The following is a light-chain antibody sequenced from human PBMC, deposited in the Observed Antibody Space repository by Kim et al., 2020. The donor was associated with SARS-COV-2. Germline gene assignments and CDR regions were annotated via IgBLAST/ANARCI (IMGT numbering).Light chain of an antibody. Sequence: SVYPRQTASNTCSEDRLGENYDYWYRHKPRQSPEVGIYQDTQRPSGLPERFSGSNSGNTATLAISGTQDVDDAYYYCQVWDSTTTVFGGGTQLTVL. J-gene: IGLJ2*01. CDR1: RLGENY. CDR2: QDT. CDR3: QVWDSTTTV. V-gene: IGLV3-1*01.